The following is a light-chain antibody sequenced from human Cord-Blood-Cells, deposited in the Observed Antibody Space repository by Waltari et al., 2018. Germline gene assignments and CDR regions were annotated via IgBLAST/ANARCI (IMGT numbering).Light chain of an antibody. V-gene: IGKV1-39*01. CDR3: QQSYSTPYS. CDR2: AAS. Sequence: DIQMTQAPYSLSASVRDRVTITCRASQSISSYLNRYQQKPGTAPKLLIYAASSLQSGVPSRFSGSGSGTDFTLTISSLQPEDFATYYCQQSYSTPYSFGQGTKLEIK. CDR1: QSISSY. J-gene: IGKJ2*03.